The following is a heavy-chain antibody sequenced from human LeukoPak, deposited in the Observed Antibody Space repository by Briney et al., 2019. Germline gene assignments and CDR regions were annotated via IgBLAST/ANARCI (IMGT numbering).Heavy chain of an antibody. D-gene: IGHD2-21*02. V-gene: IGHV3-7*01. Sequence: PGGSLRLSCAASGFNFDNFWMSWVRQAPGKGLEWVANIREDGGKQNYVDSVKGRFTISRDNAKSSVYLQLNSLRADDTAIYYCAKDIPGGGDDYWGQGTWSPCPQ. CDR3: AKDIPGGGDDY. CDR2: IREDGGKQ. CDR1: GFNFDNFW. J-gene: IGHJ4*02.